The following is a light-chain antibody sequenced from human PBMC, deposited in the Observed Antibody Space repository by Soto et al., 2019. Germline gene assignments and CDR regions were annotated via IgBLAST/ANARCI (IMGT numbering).Light chain of an antibody. J-gene: IGLJ1*01. CDR2: RNN. CDR3: ASWDESLSGYV. Sequence: QSVLTQPPSASGTPGQRVTISCSGSNSNIGSNTVNWYQQLPGAAPKVLIYRNNQRPSGVPDRFSGSKSGTSASLAISGLGSDDEADYYCASWDESLSGYVFGTGTKVTVL. V-gene: IGLV1-47*01. CDR1: NSNIGSNT.